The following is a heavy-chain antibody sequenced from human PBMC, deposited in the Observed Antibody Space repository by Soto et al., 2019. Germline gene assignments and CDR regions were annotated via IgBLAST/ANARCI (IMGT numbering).Heavy chain of an antibody. V-gene: IGHV3-48*01. CDR1: GFTFSSYS. CDR2: ISSSSSTI. J-gene: IGHJ6*03. CDR3: ARAFNLYYYYMDV. Sequence: GGSLRLSCAASGFTFSSYSMNWVRQAPGKGLEWVSYISSSSSTIYYADSVKGRFTISRDNAKNSLYLQMNSLRAEDTAVYYCARAFNLYYYYMDVWGKGTTVTVSS.